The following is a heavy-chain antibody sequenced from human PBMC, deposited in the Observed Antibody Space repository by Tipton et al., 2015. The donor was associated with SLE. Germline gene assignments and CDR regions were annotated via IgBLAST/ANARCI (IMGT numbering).Heavy chain of an antibody. D-gene: IGHD6-13*01. CDR3: ARSLNIAAASFDI. Sequence: SLRLSCTTSGFTFGEYGMSWFRQAPGKGLEWVSFIRSNAYGGTTQYAASVTGRFTISRDDSKSILFLRVNRLKIEDTAVYFCARSLNIAAASFDIWGPGTRVSVSS. CDR2: IRSNAYGGTT. J-gene: IGHJ3*02. CDR1: GFTFGEYG. V-gene: IGHV3-49*03.